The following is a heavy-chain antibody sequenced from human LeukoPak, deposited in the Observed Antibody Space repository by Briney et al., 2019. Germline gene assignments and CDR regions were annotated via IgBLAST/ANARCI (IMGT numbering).Heavy chain of an antibody. CDR2: IIPIFGTA. J-gene: IGHJ4*02. CDR1: GGTFSSYA. D-gene: IGHD3-10*01. Sequence: SVKVSFKASGGTFSSYAISWVRQAPGQGLEWMGRIIPIFGTANYAQKLQGRVTITTDESTSTAYMELSSLRSEDTTVYYCARGPIRGVPLRYFDYWGQGTLVTVSS. V-gene: IGHV1-69*05. CDR3: ARGPIRGVPLRYFDY.